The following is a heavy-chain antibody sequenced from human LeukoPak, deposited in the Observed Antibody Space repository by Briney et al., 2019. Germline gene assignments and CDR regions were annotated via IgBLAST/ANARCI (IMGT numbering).Heavy chain of an antibody. V-gene: IGHV3-30-3*02. Sequence: GGSLRLSCAASGFTFSSYAMHWVRQAPGKGLEWVAVISYDGSNKYYADSVKGRFTISRDNSKNTLYLQMNSLRAEDTAVYYCAEGDHGSAFDIWGQGTMVTVSS. CDR1: GFTFSSYA. D-gene: IGHD1-14*01. J-gene: IGHJ3*02. CDR3: AEGDHGSAFDI. CDR2: ISYDGSNK.